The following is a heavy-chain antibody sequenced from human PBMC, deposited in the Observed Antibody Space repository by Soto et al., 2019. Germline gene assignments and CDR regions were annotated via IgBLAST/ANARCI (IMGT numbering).Heavy chain of an antibody. J-gene: IGHJ5*02. CDR1: GYTFTSYD. Sequence: QVQLVQSGAEVKKPGASVKVSCKASGYTFTSYDINWVRQATGQGLEWVGWMSPSRGDTGYAQKFRARLNRTWDTSISTDYMELNSLSSEDTAVYYCARHYGGKSGWFDPWGQGTLVTVSS. D-gene: IGHD4-17*01. V-gene: IGHV1-8*01. CDR3: ARHYGGKSGWFDP. CDR2: MSPSRGDT.